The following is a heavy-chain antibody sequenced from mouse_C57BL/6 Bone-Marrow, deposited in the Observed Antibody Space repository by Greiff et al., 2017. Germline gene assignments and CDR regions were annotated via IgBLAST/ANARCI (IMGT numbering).Heavy chain of an antibody. CDR3: ARGGYLR. J-gene: IGHJ4*01. Sequence: EVQVVESGPGLVKPSQSLSLTCSVTGYSITSGYYWNWIRQFPGNKLEWLGYISYDGSNNYNPSLKNRISITRDTSKNQLFLKLNSVTTEDTATYYCARGGYLRWGQGTSVTVSS. CDR2: ISYDGSN. D-gene: IGHD2-3*01. CDR1: GYSITSGYY. V-gene: IGHV3-6*01.